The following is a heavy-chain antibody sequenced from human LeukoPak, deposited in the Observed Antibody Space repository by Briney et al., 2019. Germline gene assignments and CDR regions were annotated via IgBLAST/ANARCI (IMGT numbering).Heavy chain of an antibody. J-gene: IGHJ6*04. CDR3: AELGITMIGGV. CDR1: GFSVRTTY. V-gene: IGHV3-23*01. CDR2: ISGSGSST. D-gene: IGHD3-10*02. Sequence: PGGSLRLSCAASGFSVRTTYMSWVRQAPGKGLEWVSAISGSGSSTYYADSVKGRFTISRDNSKNTLYLQMNSLRAEDTAVYYCAELGITMIGGVWGKGTTVTISS.